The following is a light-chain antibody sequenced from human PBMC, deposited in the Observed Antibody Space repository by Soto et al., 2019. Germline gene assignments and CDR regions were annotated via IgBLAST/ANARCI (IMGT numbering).Light chain of an antibody. CDR1: SRDVGGYNY. V-gene: IGLV2-8*01. CDR2: AVN. Sequence: QSALTQPPSASGSLGQSVAIPLVGTSRDVGGYNYVSWYEQHQGKASKRMIYAVNKRPSGVADRFSGSKSGNTASLTVSGLQAGDEADYYCSTYAGSSDVFGTGTKVTVL. CDR3: STYAGSSDV. J-gene: IGLJ1*01.